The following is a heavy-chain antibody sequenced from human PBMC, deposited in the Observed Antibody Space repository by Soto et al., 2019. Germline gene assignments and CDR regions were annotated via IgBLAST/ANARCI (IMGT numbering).Heavy chain of an antibody. J-gene: IGHJ4*02. CDR2: INPNSGGT. Sequence: QVQLVQSGAEVKKPGASVKVSCKASGYTFTGYQMHWVRQAPGQGLEWMGWINPNSGGTNYAQKFQGRVNMTRDTSSSTAYMELSRLRSDDTAVYYCAREWGGSSGYYSFDYWGQGTLVTVSS. CDR3: AREWGGSSGYYSFDY. V-gene: IGHV1-2*02. D-gene: IGHD3-22*01. CDR1: GYTFTGYQ.